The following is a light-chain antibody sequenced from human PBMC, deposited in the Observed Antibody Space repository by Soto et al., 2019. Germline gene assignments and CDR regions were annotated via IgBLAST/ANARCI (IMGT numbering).Light chain of an antibody. J-gene: IGLJ1*01. CDR3: CSYAGSSTLYV. Sequence: QSALTQPASLSASPGQSITISCTGTSRDFGTYNLVSWYQQHPGKAPKLMIYEVNKRPSGVSDRFSGSKSGNTASLTISGLHAEDEADYYCCSYAGSSTLYVFGTGTKVTVL. CDR1: SRDFGTYNL. CDR2: EVN. V-gene: IGLV2-23*02.